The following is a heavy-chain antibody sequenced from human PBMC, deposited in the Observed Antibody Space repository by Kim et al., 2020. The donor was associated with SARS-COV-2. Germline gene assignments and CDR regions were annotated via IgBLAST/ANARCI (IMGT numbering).Heavy chain of an antibody. V-gene: IGHV4-61*01. CDR1: GGSVSSGSYY. J-gene: IGHJ4*02. D-gene: IGHD3-22*01. Sequence: SETLSLTCTVSGGSVSSGSYYWSWIRQPPGKGLEWIGYIYYSGSTNYNPSLKSRVTISVDTSKNQFSLKLSSVTAADTAVYYCARVIMYYYDSSEPPWPPFDYWGQGTLVTVSS. CDR3: ARVIMYYYDSSEPPWPPFDY. CDR2: IYYSGST.